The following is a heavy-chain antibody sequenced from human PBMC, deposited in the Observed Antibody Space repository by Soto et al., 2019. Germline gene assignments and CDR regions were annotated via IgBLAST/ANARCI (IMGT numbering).Heavy chain of an antibody. CDR1: GFAFNIYA. V-gene: IGHV3-23*01. CDR3: AKDRNHYGSGSYFDY. J-gene: IGHJ4*02. D-gene: IGHD3-10*01. CDR2: ISGSADST. Sequence: GGSLRLSCAASGFAFNIYAMSWVRQAPGKGLEWVSVISGSADSTNYADSVKGRFTISRDNSKNTVYLQMNSLRVEDTAVYYCAKDRNHYGSGSYFDYWGQGTLVTVSS.